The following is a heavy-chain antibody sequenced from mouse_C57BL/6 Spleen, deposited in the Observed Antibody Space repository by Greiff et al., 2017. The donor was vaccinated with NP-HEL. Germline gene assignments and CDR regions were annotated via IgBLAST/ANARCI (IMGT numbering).Heavy chain of an antibody. J-gene: IGHJ3*01. Sequence: VQLQQPGAELVKPGASVKLSCKASGYTFTSYWMHWVKQRPGRGLEWIGRIDPNSGGTKYTEKLKSQATLTVDKPSSTAYMQLSSLTAEDSGVNYCARYDDYDGGFAYWGQGTLVTVSA. D-gene: IGHD2-4*01. CDR3: ARYDDYDGGFAY. CDR1: GYTFTSYW. CDR2: IDPNSGGT. V-gene: IGHV1-72*01.